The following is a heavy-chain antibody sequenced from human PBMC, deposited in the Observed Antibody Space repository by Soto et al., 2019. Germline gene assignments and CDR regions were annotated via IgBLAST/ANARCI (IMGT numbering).Heavy chain of an antibody. CDR3: AKPGAARNNYYFDY. CDR1: GFTFSSYA. CDR2: ISGSGGST. Sequence: HPGGSLRLSCAASGFTFSSYAMSWVRQAPGKGLEWVSAISGSGGSTYYADSVKGRFTISRDNSKNTLYLQMNSLRAEDTAVYYSAKPGAARNNYYFDYWGQGTLVTVSS. V-gene: IGHV3-23*01. J-gene: IGHJ4*02. D-gene: IGHD6-6*01.